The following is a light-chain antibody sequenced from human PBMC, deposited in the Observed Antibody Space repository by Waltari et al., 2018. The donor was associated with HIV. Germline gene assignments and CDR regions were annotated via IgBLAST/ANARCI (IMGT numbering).Light chain of an antibody. Sequence: QSALTQPPSASGSPGPSVTISCTGTQHDVGNYAYVLQYQQHPGKAPKLLIYEVNQRPSGVPDRFSGSKSDNTASLTVSGLQAEDEADYYCSSYAGRNNRLVFGGGTKLTVL. V-gene: IGLV2-8*01. CDR3: SSYAGRNNRLV. CDR2: EVN. J-gene: IGLJ2*01. CDR1: QHDVGNYAY.